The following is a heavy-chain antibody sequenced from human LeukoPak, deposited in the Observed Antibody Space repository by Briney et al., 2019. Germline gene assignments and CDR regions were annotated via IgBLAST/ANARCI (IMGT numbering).Heavy chain of an antibody. CDR1: GGSFSGYY. CDR2: INHSGST. Sequence: SSETLSLTCAVYGGSFSGYYWSWIRQPPGTGLEWIGEINHSGSTNYNPSLKSRVTISVDTSKNQFSLKLSSVTAADTAVYYCARGLYGSGSYYMAPNWFDPWGQGTLVTVSS. J-gene: IGHJ5*02. V-gene: IGHV4-34*01. D-gene: IGHD3-10*01. CDR3: ARGLYGSGSYYMAPNWFDP.